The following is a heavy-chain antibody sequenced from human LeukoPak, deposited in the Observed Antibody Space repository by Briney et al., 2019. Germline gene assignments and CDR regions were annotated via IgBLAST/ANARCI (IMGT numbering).Heavy chain of an antibody. CDR1: GGSISSSSYY. J-gene: IGHJ3*02. CDR3: ARQGQGDALDI. Sequence: PSETLSLTCTVSGGSISSSSYYWGWIRQPPGKGLEWIGSTYYSGSTYYNPSLKSRVTTSVDTSKNQFSLKLSSVTAADTAVYYCARQGQGDALDIWGQGTMVTVSS. CDR2: TYYSGST. V-gene: IGHV4-39*01.